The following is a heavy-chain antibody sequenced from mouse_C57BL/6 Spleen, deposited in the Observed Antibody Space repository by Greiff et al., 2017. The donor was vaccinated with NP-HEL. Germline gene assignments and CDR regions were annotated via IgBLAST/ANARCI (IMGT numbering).Heavy chain of an antibody. V-gene: IGHV1-81*01. CDR3: ARWDGSSYGWFAY. J-gene: IGHJ3*01. D-gene: IGHD1-1*01. Sequence: QVQLQQSGAELARPGASVKLSCKASGYTFTSYGISWVKQRTGQGLEWIGEIYPRNGNTYYNEKFKGKATLTADKSSSTAYMGLRSLASEDSAVYFCARWDGSSYGWFAYWGQGTLVTVSA. CDR2: IYPRNGNT. CDR1: GYTFTSYG.